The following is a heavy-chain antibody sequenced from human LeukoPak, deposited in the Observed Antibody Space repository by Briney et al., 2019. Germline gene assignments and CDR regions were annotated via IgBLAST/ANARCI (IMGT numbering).Heavy chain of an antibody. J-gene: IGHJ3*02. D-gene: IGHD5-18*01. V-gene: IGHV3-11*03. CDR2: ISSSSSYT. Sequence: GGSLRLSCAASGFTFSDYYMSWIRQAPGKGLEWVSYISSSSSYTNYADSVKGRFTISRDNAKNSLYLQMNSLRAEDTAVYYCARYNLRGYGYDAFDIWGQGTMVTISS. CDR3: ARYNLRGYGYDAFDI. CDR1: GFTFSDYY.